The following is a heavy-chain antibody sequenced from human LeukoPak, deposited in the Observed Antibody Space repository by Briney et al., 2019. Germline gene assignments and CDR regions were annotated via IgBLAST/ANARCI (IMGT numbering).Heavy chain of an antibody. D-gene: IGHD3-10*01. CDR2: IWYDGSNK. Sequence: GGSLRLSCAASGFTFSSYGMHWVRQAPGKGLEWVAVIWYDGSNKYCADSVKGRFTISRDNSKNTLYLQMNSLRAEDTAVYYCARDPSMVRGVYYYYYYGMDVWGKGTTVTVSS. CDR3: ARDPSMVRGVYYYYYYGMDV. CDR1: GFTFSSYG. V-gene: IGHV3-33*01. J-gene: IGHJ6*04.